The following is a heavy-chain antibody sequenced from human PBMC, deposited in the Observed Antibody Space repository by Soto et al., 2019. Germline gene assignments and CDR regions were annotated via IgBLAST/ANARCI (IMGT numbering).Heavy chain of an antibody. CDR2: FGPEDGET. J-gene: IGHJ5*02. Sequence: ASVKVSCKVSGYTLTELSMHWVRQAPGKGLEWMGGFGPEDGETIYAQKFQGRVTMTEDTSTDTAYMELSSLRSEDTAVYYCATDLQYSSEEDPGPWGQGTLVTVSS. CDR1: GYTLTELS. V-gene: IGHV1-24*01. D-gene: IGHD6-19*01. CDR3: ATDLQYSSEEDPGP.